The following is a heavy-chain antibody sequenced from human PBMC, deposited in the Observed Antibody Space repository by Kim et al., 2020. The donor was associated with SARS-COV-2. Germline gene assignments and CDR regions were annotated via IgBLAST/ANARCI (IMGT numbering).Heavy chain of an antibody. CDR2: IKRDGSER. J-gene: IGHJ4*02. CDR1: GITSSSYW. V-gene: IGHV3-7*01. Sequence: GGSLRLSCVESGITSSSYWLTWVRQAPGKGLEWVANIKRDGSERYYGDSVKGRFTISRDHAKSSVFLQMNSLRSEDTAVYYCGNSGIWGQGTLVTVSS. CDR3: GNSGI.